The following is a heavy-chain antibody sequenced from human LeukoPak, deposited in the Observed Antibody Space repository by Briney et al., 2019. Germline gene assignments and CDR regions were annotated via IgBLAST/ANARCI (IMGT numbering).Heavy chain of an antibody. V-gene: IGHV4-59*01. Sequence: PSETLSLTCTVSGGSIGSYYWSWIRQPPGKGLEWIGYIYYSGSTNYNPSLKSRVTISVDTSKNQFSLRLSSVTAADTAVYYCARGLGRQLWLDYWGQGTLVTVSS. CDR3: ARGLGRQLWLDY. CDR1: GGSIGSYY. D-gene: IGHD5-18*01. CDR2: IYYSGST. J-gene: IGHJ4*02.